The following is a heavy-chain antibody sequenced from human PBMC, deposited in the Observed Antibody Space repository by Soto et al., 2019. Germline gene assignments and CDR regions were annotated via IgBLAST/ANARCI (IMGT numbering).Heavy chain of an antibody. CDR1: GYTFTNYY. J-gene: IGHJ4*02. CDR3: ARPPGYISDWHYFDL. D-gene: IGHD2-21*02. Sequence: ASVKVSCKASGYTFTNYYMHWVRQAPGQGFEWLGRISPKSGGTNYAQKFQGRVTMTWDTSLKTVYMELSSLISEDTAVYYCARPPGYISDWHYFDLWGQGTLVTVSS. V-gene: IGHV1-2*02. CDR2: ISPKSGGT.